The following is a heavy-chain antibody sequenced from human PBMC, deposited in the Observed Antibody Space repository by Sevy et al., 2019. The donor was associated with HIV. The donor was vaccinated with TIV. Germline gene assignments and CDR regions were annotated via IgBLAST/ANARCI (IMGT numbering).Heavy chain of an antibody. CDR3: AGENAWGRCDY. D-gene: IGHD1-26*01. CDR2: IYYNGHI. CDR1: GGSITSLY. Sequence: SETLSLTCTVSGGSITSLYWNWIRQPPGKGLEWIANIYYNGHINYNPSLKSRVTLSLDTSKNQFSLRLSSVTAADTAMYYCAGENAWGRCDYWGQGTLVTVSS. J-gene: IGHJ4*02. V-gene: IGHV4-59*08.